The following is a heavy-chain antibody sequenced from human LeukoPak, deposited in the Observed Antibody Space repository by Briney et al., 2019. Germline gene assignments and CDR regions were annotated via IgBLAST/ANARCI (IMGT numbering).Heavy chain of an antibody. Sequence: PSETLSLTCTVSGGPISSSSYYWGWIRQPPGKGLEWIGSIYYSGSTYYNPSLKSRVTISVDTSKNQFSLKLSSVTAADTAVYYCASLWAYFDYWGQGTLVTVSS. CDR1: GGPISSSSYY. CDR2: IYYSGST. D-gene: IGHD7-27*01. CDR3: ASLWAYFDY. V-gene: IGHV4-39*01. J-gene: IGHJ4*02.